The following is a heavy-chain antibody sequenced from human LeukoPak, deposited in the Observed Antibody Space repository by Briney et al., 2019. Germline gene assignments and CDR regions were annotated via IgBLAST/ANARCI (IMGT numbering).Heavy chain of an antibody. CDR2: IYYSGST. J-gene: IGHJ5*02. Sequence: TSETLSLTCTVSGGSISSYYWSWIRQPPGKGLEWIGYIYYSGSTNYNPSLKSRVTISVDTSKNQFSLKLSSVTAADTAVYYCARQGGYDFGELGWFDPWGQGTLVTASS. D-gene: IGHD5-12*01. CDR1: GGSISSYY. CDR3: ARQGGYDFGELGWFDP. V-gene: IGHV4-59*08.